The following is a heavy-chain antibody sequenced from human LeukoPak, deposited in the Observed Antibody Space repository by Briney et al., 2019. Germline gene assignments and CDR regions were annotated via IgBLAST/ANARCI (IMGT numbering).Heavy chain of an antibody. CDR3: AASVAGTM. CDR1: GFTFSSYE. J-gene: IGHJ4*02. D-gene: IGHD6-19*01. Sequence: QTGGSLRLSCAASGFTFSSYEMNWVRQAPGKGLEWVSYISSSSSTIYYADSVKGRFTISRDNAKNSLYLQMNSLRAEDTAVYYCAASVAGTMGGQGTLVTVSS. CDR2: ISSSSSTI. V-gene: IGHV3-48*01.